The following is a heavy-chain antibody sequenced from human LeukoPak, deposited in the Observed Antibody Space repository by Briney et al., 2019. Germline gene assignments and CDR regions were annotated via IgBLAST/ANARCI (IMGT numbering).Heavy chain of an antibody. D-gene: IGHD3-16*01. J-gene: IGHJ3*02. Sequence: TSETLSLTCTVSGCSISRGDYYWSWIRQPPGKGLEWIGYIYYSGGTYYNPSLKSRLAISVDTSKNQFSLKLSSVTAADTAVYYCASGGVSDAFDIWGQGTMVTVSS. CDR2: IYYSGGT. CDR3: ASGGVSDAFDI. CDR1: GCSISRGDYY. V-gene: IGHV4-30-4*01.